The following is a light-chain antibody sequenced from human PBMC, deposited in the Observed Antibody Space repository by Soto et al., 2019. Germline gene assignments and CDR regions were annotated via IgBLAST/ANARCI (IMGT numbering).Light chain of an antibody. CDR2: EVS. CDR1: SSDVGGYNY. Sequence: QSVLTHPPSASGSPGQSVTISCTGTSSDVGGYNYVSWYQQHPGKAPKLMIYEVSKRPSGVPDRFSGSKSGNTASLTVSGLQAEDEADYYCSSYAGSNYVFGTGTKVTVL. V-gene: IGLV2-8*01. J-gene: IGLJ1*01. CDR3: SSYAGSNYV.